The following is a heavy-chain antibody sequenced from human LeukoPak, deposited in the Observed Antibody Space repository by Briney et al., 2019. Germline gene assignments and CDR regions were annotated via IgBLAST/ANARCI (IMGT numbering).Heavy chain of an antibody. CDR2: LYRSGDT. J-gene: IGHJ6*02. D-gene: IGHD3-22*01. CDR1: GFTVSSNY. CDR3: ARWPDYYDTSKYYYGMDV. Sequence: GGSLRLSCAAFGFTVSSNYMNWVRQAPGKGLEWVSVLYRSGDTYYADSVKGRFTISRDNSKNTLYLQMNSLRADDTAVYYCARWPDYYDTSKYYYGMDVWGQGTTVTVSS. V-gene: IGHV3-53*01.